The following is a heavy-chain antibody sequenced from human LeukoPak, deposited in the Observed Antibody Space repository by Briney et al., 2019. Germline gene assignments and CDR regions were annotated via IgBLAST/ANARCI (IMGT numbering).Heavy chain of an antibody. CDR3: ARSRITIFGVVTTGFDH. CDR1: GYTFTGYY. J-gene: IGHJ4*02. CDR2: INPNSGGT. V-gene: IGHV1-2*02. Sequence: GASVKVSCKASGYTFTGYYMHWVRRAPGQGLEWMGWINPNSGGTNYAQKFQGRVTMTRDTSISTAYMELSRLRSDDTAVYYCARSRITIFGVVTTGFDHWGQGTLVTVSS. D-gene: IGHD3-3*01.